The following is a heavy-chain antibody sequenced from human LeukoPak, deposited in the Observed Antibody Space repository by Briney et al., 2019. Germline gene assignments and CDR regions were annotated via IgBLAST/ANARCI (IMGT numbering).Heavy chain of an antibody. CDR1: GGSISGHY. CDR3: ARGGVLKSVDY. Sequence: SETLSLTCTVSGGSISGHYWTWIRQPPGKGLEWIGYIYYIGSTTYNPSLKSRVTISVDTSKNQFSLKLSSVTAADTAVYYCARGGVLKSVDYWGQGTLVTVSS. CDR2: IYYIGST. V-gene: IGHV4-59*11. D-gene: IGHD3-16*01. J-gene: IGHJ4*02.